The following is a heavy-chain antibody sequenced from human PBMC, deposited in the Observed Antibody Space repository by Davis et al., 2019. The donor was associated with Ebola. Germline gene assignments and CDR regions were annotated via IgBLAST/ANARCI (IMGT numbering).Heavy chain of an antibody. J-gene: IGHJ4*02. V-gene: IGHV3-73*01. D-gene: IGHD3-22*01. CDR3: AKDWYYYDSSGYAGFEFDY. Sequence: GESLKISCAASGFTFSGSAMHWVRQASGKGLEWVGRIRSKANSYATAYAASVKGRFTISRDNSKNTLYLQMNSLRAEDTAVYYCAKDWYYYDSSGYAGFEFDYWGQGTLVTVSS. CDR2: IRSKANSYAT. CDR1: GFTFSGSA.